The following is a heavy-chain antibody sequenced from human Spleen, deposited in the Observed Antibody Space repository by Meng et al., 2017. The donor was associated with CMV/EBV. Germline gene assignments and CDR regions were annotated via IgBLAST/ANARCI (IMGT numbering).Heavy chain of an antibody. CDR2: IYHSGNT. V-gene: IGHV4-39*07. CDR1: GGSISSSSDY. Sequence: GSLRLSCTISGGSISSSSDYWGWIRQPPGKGLDWIGSIYHSGNTYYSPSLKSRVIISIDTSKNQFSLKLSSVTAADTAVYYCARGNKLYYYYGMDVWGQGTTVTVSS. J-gene: IGHJ6*02. CDR3: ARGNKLYYYYGMDV. D-gene: IGHD1-26*01.